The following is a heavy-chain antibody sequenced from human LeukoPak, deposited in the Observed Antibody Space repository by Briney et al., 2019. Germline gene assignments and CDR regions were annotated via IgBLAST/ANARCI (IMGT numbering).Heavy chain of an antibody. CDR1: GFTFSSYS. D-gene: IGHD7-27*01. J-gene: IGHJ4*02. CDR2: ISSSSSYI. CDR3: AKDGNWARFEN. V-gene: IGHV3-21*04. Sequence: GGSLRLSCAASGFTFSSYSMNWVRQAPGKGLEWVSSISSSSSYIYYADSVKGRLTTSRDNSKNTLYLQMNSPRAEDTAAYYCAKDGNWARFENWGQGTLVTVSS.